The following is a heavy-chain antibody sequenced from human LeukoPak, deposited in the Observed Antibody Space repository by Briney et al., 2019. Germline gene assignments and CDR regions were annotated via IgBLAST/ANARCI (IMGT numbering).Heavy chain of an antibody. CDR1: GFTVSSNY. CDR2: IYSGGST. J-gene: IGHJ4*02. Sequence: GGSLRLSCAASGFTVSSNYMSWVRQAPGKGLGWVSVIYSGGSTYYADSVKGRFTISRDNSKNTMYLQMNSLRAEDTAVYYCARIEYSSTYYFDYWGQGTLVTVSS. CDR3: ARIEYSSTYYFDY. V-gene: IGHV3-66*01. D-gene: IGHD6-6*01.